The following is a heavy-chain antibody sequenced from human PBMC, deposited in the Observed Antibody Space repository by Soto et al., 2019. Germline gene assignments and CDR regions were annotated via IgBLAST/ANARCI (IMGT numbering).Heavy chain of an antibody. V-gene: IGHV4-39*01. Sequence: SGTPSPTCNGSGESLHSSSYYWGWIRQTPGKGLEWIWSIYYSGRTYYNPSFKSRVTISIDTSKNQFSLKLSSVTATDTAVYYCARQRTTVVTQAYFDHWGQGALVTVSS. D-gene: IGHD2-21*02. CDR1: GESLHSSSYY. J-gene: IGHJ4*02. CDR2: IYYSGRT. CDR3: ARQRTTVVTQAYFDH.